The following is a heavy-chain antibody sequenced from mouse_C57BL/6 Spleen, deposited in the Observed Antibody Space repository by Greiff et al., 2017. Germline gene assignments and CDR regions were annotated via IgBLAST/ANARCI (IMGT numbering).Heavy chain of an antibody. CDR1: GFSFNTYA. CDR3: VRQRDDYYAMDY. Sequence: EVQLVESGGGLVQPKGSLKLSCAASGFSFNTYAMNWVRQAPGKGLEWVARIRSKSNNYATYYADSVKDRFTISRDDSESMLYLQMNNLKTEDTAMYYCVRQRDDYYAMDYWGQGTSVTVSS. CDR2: IRSKSNNYAT. J-gene: IGHJ4*01. V-gene: IGHV10-1*01.